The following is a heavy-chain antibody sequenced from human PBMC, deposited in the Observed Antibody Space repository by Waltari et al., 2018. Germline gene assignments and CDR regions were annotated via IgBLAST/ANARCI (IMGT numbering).Heavy chain of an antibody. D-gene: IGHD2-8*02. CDR1: GFTFSSYG. CDR3: TKGPYCTGGVCRRIAAAGYFDY. Sequence: QVQLVESGGGVVQPGGSLRLSCAASGFTFSSYGMHWVRPAPGKGPEGVAVKRYDGSNKYYADSVKGRFTISRDNSKNTLYLQMNSLRAEDTAVYYCTKGPYCTGGVCRRIAAAGYFDYWGQGTLVTVSS. V-gene: IGHV3-30*02. J-gene: IGHJ4*02. CDR2: KRYDGSNK.